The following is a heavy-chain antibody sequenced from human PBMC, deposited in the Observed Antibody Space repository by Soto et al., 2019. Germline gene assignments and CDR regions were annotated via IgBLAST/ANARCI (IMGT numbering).Heavy chain of an antibody. CDR2: ISAYNGNT. CDR1: GYTFTSYG. V-gene: IGHV1-18*01. Sequence: ASVKVSCKASGYTFTSYGISWVRQAPGQGLEWMGWISAYNGNTNYAQKLQGRVTMTTDTSTSTAYMELRSLRSDDTAVYYCARVPTPLIAAAGTRWFDPWGQGTLVTVSS. CDR3: ARVPTPLIAAAGTRWFDP. J-gene: IGHJ5*02. D-gene: IGHD6-13*01.